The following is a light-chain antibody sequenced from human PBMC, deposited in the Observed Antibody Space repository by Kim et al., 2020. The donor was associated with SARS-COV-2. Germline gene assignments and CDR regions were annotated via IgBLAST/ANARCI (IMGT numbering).Light chain of an antibody. Sequence: QSVLTQQPSVSGAPGQGVTISCTGSSSNIGAGYDVNWYQQLPGKAPKLLISGNTNWPPGVPDRFSDSKSDTSASLVITGLQDEDEADYYCQSYDASLSGFVVFGGGTQLTVL. CDR2: GNT. CDR1: SSNIGAGYD. CDR3: QSYDASLSGFVV. V-gene: IGLV1-40*01. J-gene: IGLJ2*01.